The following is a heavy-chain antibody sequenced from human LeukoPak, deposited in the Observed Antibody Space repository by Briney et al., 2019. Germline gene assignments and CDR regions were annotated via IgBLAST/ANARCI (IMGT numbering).Heavy chain of an antibody. CDR3: ARHETSNTMVLGY. J-gene: IGHJ4*02. CDR1: GYSFTSYW. Sequence: GESLKISCKGSGYSFTSYWIGWVRPMPGKGLEWMGIIYPDDSDTRYSPSFQGQVTISADKSLSTAYLQWSSLKASDTAMYYCARHETSNTMVLGYWGQGTLATVSS. CDR2: IYPDDSDT. V-gene: IGHV5-51*01. D-gene: IGHD3-10*01.